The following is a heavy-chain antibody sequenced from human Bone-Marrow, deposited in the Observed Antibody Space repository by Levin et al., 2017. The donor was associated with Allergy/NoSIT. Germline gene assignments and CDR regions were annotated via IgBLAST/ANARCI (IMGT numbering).Heavy chain of an antibody. CDR2: ISYDGSNK. CDR3: ANLPGYYYYYMDV. J-gene: IGHJ6*03. Sequence: PGGSLRLSCAASGFTFSSYGMHWVRQAPGKGLEWVAVISYDGSNKYYADSVKGRFTISRDNSKNTLYLQMNSLRAEDTAVYYCANLPGYYYYYMDVWGKGTTVTVSS. V-gene: IGHV3-30*18. CDR1: GFTFSSYG.